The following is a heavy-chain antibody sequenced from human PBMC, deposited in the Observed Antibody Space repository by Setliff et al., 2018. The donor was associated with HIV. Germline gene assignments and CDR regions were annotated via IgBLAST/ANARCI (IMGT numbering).Heavy chain of an antibody. CDR2: IYYSGST. V-gene: IGHV4-39*06. CDR1: GGSISSGSYY. CDR3: ARPDPVESDVLDI. J-gene: IGHJ3*02. Sequence: SETLSLTCTVSGGSISSGSYYWSWIRQPPGKGLEWIGSIYYSGSTYYNPSLKSRVTISVDTSKNQFALEVSPVTAADTAVYFCARPDPVESDVLDIWGQGTVVTVSS.